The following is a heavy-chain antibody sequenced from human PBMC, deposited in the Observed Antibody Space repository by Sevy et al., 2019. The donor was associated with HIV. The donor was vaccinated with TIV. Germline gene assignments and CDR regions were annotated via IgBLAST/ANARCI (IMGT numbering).Heavy chain of an antibody. J-gene: IGHJ6*02. Sequence: GGSLRLSCTTSGFTFEDYTMSWLRQTPGKGLEWVGFIRSKTFGGTTEYAASVKGRFTSSRDNSISIAYLQMNNLKIEDAAVYFCSRLRGTISPYDYFGLDVWGQGTTVTVSS. V-gene: IGHV3-49*03. CDR1: GFTFEDYT. CDR3: SRLRGTISPYDYFGLDV. CDR2: IRSKTFGGTT. D-gene: IGHD3-3*01.